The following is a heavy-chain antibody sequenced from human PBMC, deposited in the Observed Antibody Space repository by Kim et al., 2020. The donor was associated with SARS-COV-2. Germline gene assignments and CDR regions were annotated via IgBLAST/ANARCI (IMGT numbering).Heavy chain of an antibody. J-gene: IGHJ4*02. CDR2: IDWDDDK. D-gene: IGHD3-22*01. CDR3: ARMRVAGVVDYYDSSGLDY. V-gene: IGHV2-70*01. CDR1: GFSLSTSGMC. Sequence: SGPTLVNPTQTLTLTCTFSGFSLSTSGMCVSWIRQPPGKALEWLALIDWDDDKYYSTSLKTRLTISKDTSKNQVVLTMTNMDPVDTATYYCARMRVAGVVDYYDSSGLDYWGQGTLVTVSS.